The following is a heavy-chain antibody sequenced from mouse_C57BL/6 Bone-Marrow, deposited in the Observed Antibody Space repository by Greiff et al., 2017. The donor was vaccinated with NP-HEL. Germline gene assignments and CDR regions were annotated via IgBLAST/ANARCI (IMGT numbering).Heavy chain of an antibody. CDR2: INPNNGGT. V-gene: IGHV1-26*01. Sequence: EVQLQQSGPELVKPGASVKISCKASGYTFTDYYMNWVKQSHGKSLEWIGDINPNNGGTSYNQKFKGKATLTVDKSSSTAYMELRSLTSEDSAVYYCARATYCDYDGAMDYWGQGTSVTVSS. J-gene: IGHJ4*01. D-gene: IGHD2-4*01. CDR3: ARATYCDYDGAMDY. CDR1: GYTFTDYY.